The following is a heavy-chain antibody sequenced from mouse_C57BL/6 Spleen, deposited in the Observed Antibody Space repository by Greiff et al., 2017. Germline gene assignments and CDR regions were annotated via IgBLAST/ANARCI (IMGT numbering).Heavy chain of an antibody. CDR1: GYAFSSSW. CDR2: LYPGDGDT. V-gene: IGHV1-82*01. J-gene: IGHJ2*01. CDR3: ARFITTVVAPFDY. Sequence: QVQLQQSGPELVKPGASVKISCKASGYAFSSSWMNWLKQRPGKGLAWIGLLYPGDGDTNYNGKFKGKATLTADQSSSTAYMQLSSLTSEDSAVYFCARFITTVVAPFDYWGQGTTLTVSS. D-gene: IGHD1-1*01.